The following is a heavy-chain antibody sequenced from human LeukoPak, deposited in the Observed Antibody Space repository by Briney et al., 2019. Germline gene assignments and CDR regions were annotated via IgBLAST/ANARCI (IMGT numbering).Heavy chain of an antibody. D-gene: IGHD2-2*01. V-gene: IGHV1-69*01. Sequence: ISWVRQAPGQGLEWMGGIIPIFGTANYAQKFQGRVTITADESTSTAYMELSSLRSEDTAVYYCARDLTIVVVPAAPGFDPWGQGTLVTVSS. CDR3: ARDLTIVVVPAAPGFDP. CDR2: IIPIFGTA. J-gene: IGHJ5*02.